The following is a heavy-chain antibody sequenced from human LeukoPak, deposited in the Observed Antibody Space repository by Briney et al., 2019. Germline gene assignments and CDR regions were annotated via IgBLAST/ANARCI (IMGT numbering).Heavy chain of an antibody. CDR1: GFTFSIFW. D-gene: IGHD7-27*01. J-gene: IGHJ6*03. CDR3: ARESSWGSPFHYYYIDA. CDR2: IKEDGSDK. V-gene: IGHV3-7*01. Sequence: GGSLRLSCTASGFTFSIFWMGWVRQALGEGLEWVANIKEDGSDKNYVDSVKGRFTMSRDNAKNSLYLQMNSLRAEDTAVYYCARESSWGSPFHYYYIDAWGKGTTVTVSS.